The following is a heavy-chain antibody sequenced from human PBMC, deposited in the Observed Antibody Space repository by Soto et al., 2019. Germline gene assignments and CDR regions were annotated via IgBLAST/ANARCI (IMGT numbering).Heavy chain of an antibody. D-gene: IGHD3-10*01. CDR3: ARATYTSRGSATFAKDV. V-gene: IGHV1-3*01. CDR2: INGGNGYT. Sequence: ASVKVSCKASGYTFSNNAIHWVRQAPGQELEWMGWINGGNGYTKYSQNFQDRVTLTRDTSASTSYMELISLRSEDTATFYCARATYTSRGSATFAKDVWGQGTTVTVSS. CDR1: GYTFSNNA. J-gene: IGHJ6*02.